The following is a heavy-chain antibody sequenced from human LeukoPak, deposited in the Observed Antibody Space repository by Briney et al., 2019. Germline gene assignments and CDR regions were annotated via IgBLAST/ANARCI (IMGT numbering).Heavy chain of an antibody. J-gene: IGHJ3*02. CDR1: GGSITSSSYY. CDR2: IYYSGST. CDR3: ARPYSSGYRGAFDI. D-gene: IGHD6-19*01. V-gene: IGHV4-61*05. Sequence: SETLSLTCTVSGGSITSSSYYWGWIRQPPGKGLEWIGYIYYSGSTNYNPSLKSRVTISVDTSKNQLSLKLSSVTAADTAVYYCARPYSSGYRGAFDIWGQGTMVTVSS.